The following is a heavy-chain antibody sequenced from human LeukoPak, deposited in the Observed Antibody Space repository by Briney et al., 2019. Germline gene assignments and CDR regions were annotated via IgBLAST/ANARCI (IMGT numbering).Heavy chain of an antibody. Sequence: GGSLRLSCAASGFTFSNAWMSWVRQAPGKGLEWVSAISDSGSSTYYADSVKGRFTISRDNSKNTPYLQMNSLRVEDTAVYYCAKKMGPNYGDFDYWGQGTLVTVSS. CDR1: GFTFSNAW. D-gene: IGHD4-17*01. CDR3: AKKMGPNYGDFDY. V-gene: IGHV3-23*01. CDR2: ISDSGSST. J-gene: IGHJ4*02.